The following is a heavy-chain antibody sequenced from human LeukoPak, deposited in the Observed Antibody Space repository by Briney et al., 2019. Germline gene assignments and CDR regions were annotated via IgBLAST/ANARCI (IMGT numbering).Heavy chain of an antibody. V-gene: IGHV4-31*02. CDR2: IYYSGST. D-gene: IGHD3-22*01. J-gene: IGHJ4*02. CDR3: ARVEIYYDSSGYYGNYYFDY. Sequence: SETLSLTWTVSGGSISSGGYYWSWIRQRPGKGLEWIGYIYYSGSTYYNPSLKSRVTISVDTSKNQFSLKLSSVTAADTAVYYCARVEIYYDSSGYYGNYYFDYWGQGTLVTVSS. CDR1: GGSISSGGYY.